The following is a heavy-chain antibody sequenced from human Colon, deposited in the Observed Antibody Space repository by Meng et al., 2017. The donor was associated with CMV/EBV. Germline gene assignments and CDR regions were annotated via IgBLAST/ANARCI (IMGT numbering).Heavy chain of an antibody. J-gene: IGHJ4*02. CDR1: GFFFGVHW. CDR3: VRGTDRDFSGYDFLL. Sequence: GESLKISCAGSGFFFGVHWMNWVRQVPGKGLEWVANINRDGSQIYYGDSVKGRFTISRDNAEKSLFLEMKSLSVDDTAVYYCVRGTDRDFSGYDFLLWGQGTLVTVSS. V-gene: IGHV3-7*01. CDR2: INRDGSQI. D-gene: IGHD5-12*01.